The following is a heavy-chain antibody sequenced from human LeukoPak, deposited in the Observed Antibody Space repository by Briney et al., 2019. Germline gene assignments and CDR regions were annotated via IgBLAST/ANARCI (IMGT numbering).Heavy chain of an antibody. CDR1: GGSFSGYY. CDR3: ARGLIVATRYFDY. CDR2: INHSGST. J-gene: IGHJ4*02. Sequence: SEPLSLTCAVYGGSFSGYYWSWIRQPPGKGLEWIGEINHSGSTNYNPSLKSRVTISVDTSKNQFSLKLSSVTAADTAVYYCARGLIVATRYFDYWGRGTLVTVSS. D-gene: IGHD5-12*01. V-gene: IGHV4-34*01.